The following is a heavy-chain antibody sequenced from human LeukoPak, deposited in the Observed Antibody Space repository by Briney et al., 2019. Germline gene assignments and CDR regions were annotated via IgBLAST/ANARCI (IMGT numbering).Heavy chain of an antibody. J-gene: IGHJ5*02. V-gene: IGHV3-7*01. CDR3: ARGFGRP. Sequence: PGGSLRLSCAASGFTFSSYAMHWVRQAPGKGLEWVANIKQDGSEKYYVDSVKGRFTISRDNAKNSLYLQMNSLRAEDTAVYYCARGFGRPWGQGTLVTVSS. CDR2: IKQDGSEK. D-gene: IGHD3-16*01. CDR1: GFTFSSYA.